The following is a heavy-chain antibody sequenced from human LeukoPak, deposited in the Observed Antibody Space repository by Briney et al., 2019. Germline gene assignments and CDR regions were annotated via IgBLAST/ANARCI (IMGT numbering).Heavy chain of an antibody. CDR2: IKQDGSEK. CDR1: GFTFSTYW. J-gene: IGHJ4*02. V-gene: IGHV3-7*05. CDR3: ARDSGDYVFGY. Sequence: GGSLRLSCAASGFTFSTYWMTWVRQSPGKGLGWVANIKQDGSEKYYVDSVKGRFTISRDNAKNSLYLQMNSLRADDTAVYYCARDSGDYVFGYWGQGTLVTVSS. D-gene: IGHD4-17*01.